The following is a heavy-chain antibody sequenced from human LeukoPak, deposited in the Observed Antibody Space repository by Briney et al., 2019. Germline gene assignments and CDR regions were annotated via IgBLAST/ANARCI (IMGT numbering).Heavy chain of an antibody. V-gene: IGHV3-11*04. J-gene: IGHJ4*02. CDR2: ISSSGSTI. D-gene: IGHD3-16*01. CDR1: GFTFSDYY. CDR3: ARDIDEIMITFGGVEVFDY. Sequence: GGSLRLSCAASGFTFSDYYMSWIRQTPGKGLEWVSYISSSGSTIYYADSVKGRFTISRDNAKNSLYLQMNSLRAEDTAAYYCARDIDEIMITFGGVEVFDYWGQGTLVTVSS.